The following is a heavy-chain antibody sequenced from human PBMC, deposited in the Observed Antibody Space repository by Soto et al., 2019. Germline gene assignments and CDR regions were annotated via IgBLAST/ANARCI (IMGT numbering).Heavy chain of an antibody. CDR3: ARSSISKRIDY. Sequence: QVQLQESGPGLVKPSQTLTLTCSVSGGSINSGGYYWTWIRQHPGKGLEWIGNIYYSGSTSYKPSLKSRVTISIDTSKTHPSLKLSSVTAADTAVYYCARSSISKRIDYWGQGTLVTVSS. J-gene: IGHJ4*02. D-gene: IGHD2-2*01. CDR2: IYYSGST. CDR1: GGSINSGGYY. V-gene: IGHV4-31*03.